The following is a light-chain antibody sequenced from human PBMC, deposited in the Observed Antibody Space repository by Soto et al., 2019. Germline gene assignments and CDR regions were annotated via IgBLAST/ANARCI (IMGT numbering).Light chain of an antibody. CDR2: GAS. CDR3: QQYHNWPIT. Sequence: IGLAQSPGTLSFSPGERATLSRRASQSVSSSYLAWYQQKPGQAPRLLIYGASSRATGIPDRFSGSGSGTDFSLTISSLQSEDFAVYYCQQYHNWPITFGQGTRLEIK. CDR1: QSVSSSY. V-gene: IGKV3-20*01. J-gene: IGKJ5*01.